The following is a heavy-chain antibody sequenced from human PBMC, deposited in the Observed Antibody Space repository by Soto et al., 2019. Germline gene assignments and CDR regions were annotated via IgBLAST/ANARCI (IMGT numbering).Heavy chain of an antibody. CDR3: AKDQWLVRLGFDY. J-gene: IGHJ4*02. V-gene: IGHV3-23*01. Sequence: EVQLLESGGGLVQPGGSLRLSCAASGFTFSSYAMSWVRQAPGKGLEWVSAISGSGGSTYYADSVKGQFTISRDNSKNTLYLQMNSLRAEDTAVYYCAKDQWLVRLGFDYWGQGTLVTVSS. CDR2: ISGSGGST. D-gene: IGHD6-19*01. CDR1: GFTFSSYA.